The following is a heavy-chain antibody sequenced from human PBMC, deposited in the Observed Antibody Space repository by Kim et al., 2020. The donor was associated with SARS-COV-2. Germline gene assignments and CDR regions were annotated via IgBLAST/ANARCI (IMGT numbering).Heavy chain of an antibody. CDR3: ARDQYFTTIDL. CDR2: ISRSSSYK. Sequence: GGSLRLSCAASGFTFSSYSMNWVRQAPGKGLEWVSSISRSSSYKYYADAVKGRFTISRDNAKNSLYLQMNSLRAEDTAVYYCARDQYFTTIDLWGRGTLVTVSS. CDR1: GFTFSSYS. V-gene: IGHV3-21*01. J-gene: IGHJ2*01. D-gene: IGHD3-22*01.